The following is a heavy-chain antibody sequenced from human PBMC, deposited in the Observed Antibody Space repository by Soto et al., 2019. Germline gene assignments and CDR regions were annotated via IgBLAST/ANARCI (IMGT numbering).Heavy chain of an antibody. J-gene: IGHJ4*02. CDR3: ITDPYYDFWSGYHFDY. V-gene: IGHV3-15*01. D-gene: IGHD3-3*01. Sequence: GGSLSLSCAASGFSFSEACMSWVRLTPGKGLEWVGRIKNKTDGGITDYPAAVRDRFTISRDDSRSTLYLQMNSLKTEDTAVYYCITDPYYDFWSGYHFDYWGQGALVTVSS. CDR2: IKNKTDGGIT. CDR1: GFSFSEAC.